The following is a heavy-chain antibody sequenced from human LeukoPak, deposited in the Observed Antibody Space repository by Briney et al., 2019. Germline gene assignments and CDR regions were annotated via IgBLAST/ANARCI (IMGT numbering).Heavy chain of an antibody. CDR2: FFYSGST. V-gene: IGHV4-31*03. D-gene: IGHD1-1*01. CDR1: GASISSGGYF. Sequence: SQTLSLTCTVSGASISSGGYFWGWIRQHPWKGLEWMGYFFYSGSTYYNPSLKSRVTISVGTSKNQISLKLSSVTAADTAVYYCARAPGSAYNAYYFDYWGQGTLVTVSS. J-gene: IGHJ4*02. CDR3: ARAPGSAYNAYYFDY.